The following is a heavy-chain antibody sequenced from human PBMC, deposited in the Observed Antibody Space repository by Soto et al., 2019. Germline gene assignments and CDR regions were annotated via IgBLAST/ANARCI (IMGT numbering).Heavy chain of an antibody. CDR1: GFTFKTHA. CDR3: GKDVGDYVPYSYGVDV. Sequence: QVQLVESGGGVVQPGTSLRLSCAASGFTFKTHAMHWVRQAPGKGLEWMAVIAYDGNEKFYADSVKGRFTISRDNSKNALYLQINTLRTEHTAVYYWGKDVGDYVPYSYGVDVWGQGTTVTVSS. J-gene: IGHJ6*02. V-gene: IGHV3-30*18. D-gene: IGHD1-26*01. CDR2: IAYDGNEK.